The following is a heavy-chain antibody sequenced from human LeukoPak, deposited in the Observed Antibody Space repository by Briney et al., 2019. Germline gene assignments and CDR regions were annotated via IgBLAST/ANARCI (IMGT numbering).Heavy chain of an antibody. D-gene: IGHD3-22*01. Sequence: GGSLRLSCAASGFTFSNYAMNWVRQAPGKGLEWVSVISGSSGKTYYADSVKGRFTISRDNSKKTLFLQMNSLRAEDTAVYYCAKRDFYDSSGYSYFYYFDHWGQGTLVTVSS. J-gene: IGHJ4*02. V-gene: IGHV3-23*01. CDR2: ISGSSGKT. CDR1: GFTFSNYA. CDR3: AKRDFYDSSGYSYFYYFDH.